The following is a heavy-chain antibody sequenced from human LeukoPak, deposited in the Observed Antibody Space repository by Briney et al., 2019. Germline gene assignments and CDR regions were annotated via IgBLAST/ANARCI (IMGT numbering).Heavy chain of an antibody. V-gene: IGHV3-23*01. CDR3: AKDRSDYGGYPPGAFDI. CDR2: VSGSGVST. Sequence: GGSLRLSCAASGFTFSSYAMSWVRQAPGKGLEWVAAVSGSGVSTYYADSVKGRFSISRDNSKNTLYLQMNGLRAEDTAVYYCAKDRSDYGGYPPGAFDIWGQGTMVTVSS. CDR1: GFTFSSYA. D-gene: IGHD4-17*01. J-gene: IGHJ3*02.